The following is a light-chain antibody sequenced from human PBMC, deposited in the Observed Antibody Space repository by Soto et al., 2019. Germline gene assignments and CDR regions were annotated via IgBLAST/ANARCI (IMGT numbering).Light chain of an antibody. J-gene: IGLJ1*01. CDR1: SSNIGSNT. CDR2: SNS. Sequence: QSVLTQPPSASGTPGQRVPISCSGSSSNIGSNTVNWYQQLPGTAPKLLIYSNSQRPSGVPDRFSGSKSGTSASLAISGLQSEDEADYYCSSYTSSSHVFGTGTKLTVL. V-gene: IGLV1-44*01. CDR3: SSYTSSSHV.